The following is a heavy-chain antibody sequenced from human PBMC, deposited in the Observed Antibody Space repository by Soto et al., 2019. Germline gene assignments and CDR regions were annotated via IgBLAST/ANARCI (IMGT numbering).Heavy chain of an antibody. V-gene: IGHV1-46*01. J-gene: IGHJ4*02. CDR3: ARDEGSYGLSSVSGLDDY. CDR1: GYTFTSYY. Sequence: QVQLVQSGAEVKKPGASVKVSCKASGYTFTSYYMHWVRQAPGQGLEWMGIINPSGGSTSYAQKFQGRVTITRDTSTSTVYMELSSLRSEDTAVYYCARDEGSYGLSSVSGLDDYWGQGTLVTVSS. D-gene: IGHD1-26*01. CDR2: INPSGGST.